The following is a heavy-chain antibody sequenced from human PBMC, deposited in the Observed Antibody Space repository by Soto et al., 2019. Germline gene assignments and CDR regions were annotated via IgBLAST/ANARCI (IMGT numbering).Heavy chain of an antibody. CDR1: GGSISSYY. D-gene: IGHD6-13*01. V-gene: IGHV4-59*01. Sequence: QVQLQESGPGLVKPSETLSLTCTVSGGSISSYYWSWIRQPPGKGLEWIGYIYYSGSTNYIPSLRSRVTMSVDTSKNHFSLKLSSVTAADTAVYYCARSAAAGTSYFDYWGQGTPVTVSS. J-gene: IGHJ4*02. CDR2: IYYSGST. CDR3: ARSAAAGTSYFDY.